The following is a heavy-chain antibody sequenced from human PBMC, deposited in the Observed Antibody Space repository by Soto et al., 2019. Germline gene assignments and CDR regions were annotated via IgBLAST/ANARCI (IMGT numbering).Heavy chain of an antibody. D-gene: IGHD1-26*01. CDR1: GGSISSYY. V-gene: IGHV4-4*07. Sequence: SETLSLTCSVSGGSISSYYWNWIRQPVGKGLEWIGHIYTSGYSISNPSLKSRVTLSVDTSKNQFSLNLRSVTAADTAIYYCARGGPGIWFDPWGQVPLVTVSS. J-gene: IGHJ5*02. CDR2: IYTSGYS. CDR3: ARGGPGIWFDP.